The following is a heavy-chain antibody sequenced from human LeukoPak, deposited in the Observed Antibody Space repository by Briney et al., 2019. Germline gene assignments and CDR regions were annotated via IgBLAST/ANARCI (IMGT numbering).Heavy chain of an antibody. CDR1: GFTFSDYY. CDR3: ARSRGATH. D-gene: IGHD3-16*01. CDR2: IGGRSGYT. J-gene: IGHJ4*02. Sequence: PGGALRLSCAASGFTFSDYYMSWIRQAAGEGPEWVAYIGGRSGYTDYAGSVKGRFTISRDNAKNSLYLQMTSLRVEDTAVYYCARSRGATHWGQGTLVTVSS. V-gene: IGHV3-11*03.